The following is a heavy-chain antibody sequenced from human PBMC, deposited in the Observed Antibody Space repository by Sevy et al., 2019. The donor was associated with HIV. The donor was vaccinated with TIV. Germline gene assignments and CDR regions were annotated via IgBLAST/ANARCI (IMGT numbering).Heavy chain of an antibody. CDR1: GYSFTNYW. V-gene: IGHV5-51*01. CDR3: ARSFTRWQSSDNPGFDAFDI. Sequence: GESLKISCKSSGYSFTNYWIGWVRQMPGKGLEWMGIIYPGDSDTRYSPSFQRQVTISADKSISTAYLQWGSLKASDTAMYYCARSFTRWQSSDNPGFDAFDIWGQGTMVTVSS. D-gene: IGHD2-15*01. J-gene: IGHJ3*02. CDR2: IYPGDSDT.